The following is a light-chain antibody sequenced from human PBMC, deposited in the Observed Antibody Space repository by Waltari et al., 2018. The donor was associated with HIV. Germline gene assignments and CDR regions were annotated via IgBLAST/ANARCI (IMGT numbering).Light chain of an antibody. Sequence: KVMTQSPATLSVSPGARATLSCRASQPINNNLAWYQQKPGQAPQLLIYGASTRAAGVPDRFSGSGSGTEFSLTISSLQSEDLAIYYCQQYNNWPQTFGQGTKVEIK. J-gene: IGKJ2*01. V-gene: IGKV3-15*01. CDR1: QPINNN. CDR3: QQYNNWPQT. CDR2: GAS.